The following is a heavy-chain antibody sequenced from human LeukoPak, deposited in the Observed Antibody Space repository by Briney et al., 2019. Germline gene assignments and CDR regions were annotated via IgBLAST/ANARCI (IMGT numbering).Heavy chain of an antibody. V-gene: IGHV4-59*01. D-gene: IGHD4/OR15-4a*01. CDR1: GGSISSDF. CDR2: ISYSGST. Sequence: SETLSLTCTGSGGSISSDFWSWIRQPPGMGLEWVGWISYSGSTKYNSSLQSRVTMSRDTSKNQFSLRLTSVTAADTAIYYCTRFTYGGPFDYWGQGILVTVSS. CDR3: TRFTYGGPFDY. J-gene: IGHJ4*02.